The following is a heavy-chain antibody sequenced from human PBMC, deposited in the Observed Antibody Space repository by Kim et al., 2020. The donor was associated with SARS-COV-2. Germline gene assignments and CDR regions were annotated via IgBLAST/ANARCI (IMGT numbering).Heavy chain of an antibody. CDR3: ARDDYGSGYGNFEY. Sequence: AQKFRGRVAITRDTSINTVQMELSVLRSEDTAVYYCARDDYGSGYGNFEYWGQGTLVTVSS. V-gene: IGHV1-8*01. J-gene: IGHJ4*02. D-gene: IGHD3-10*01.